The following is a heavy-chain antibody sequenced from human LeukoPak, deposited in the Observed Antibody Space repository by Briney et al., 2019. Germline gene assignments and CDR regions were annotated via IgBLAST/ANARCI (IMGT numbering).Heavy chain of an antibody. J-gene: IGHJ4*02. D-gene: IGHD5-18*01. CDR3: ARDRRGYSYGPRVTFDY. CDR1: GYTFTSYV. Sequence: ASVKVSCKASGYTFTSYVISWVRQAPGQGLEWMGWISAYNGNTNYAQKLQGRVTMTTDTSTSTAYMELRSLRSDDTAVYYCARDRRGYSYGPRVTFDYWGQGTLVTVSS. V-gene: IGHV1-18*01. CDR2: ISAYNGNT.